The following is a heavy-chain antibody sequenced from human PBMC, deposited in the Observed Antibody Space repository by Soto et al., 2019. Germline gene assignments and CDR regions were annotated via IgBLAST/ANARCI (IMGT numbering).Heavy chain of an antibody. CDR3: GAAAGTFGGSSLAV. D-gene: IGHD6-13*01. CDR2: INAGNGNT. CDR1: GYTFTSYA. V-gene: IGHV1-3*01. Sequence: ASVKVSCKASGYTFTSYAMHWVRQAPGERLEWMGWINAGNGNTKYSQKFQGRVTITRDTSASTAYMELSSLRSEDTAVYYCGAAAGTFGGSSLAVWGQGTLVTVSS. J-gene: IGHJ4*02.